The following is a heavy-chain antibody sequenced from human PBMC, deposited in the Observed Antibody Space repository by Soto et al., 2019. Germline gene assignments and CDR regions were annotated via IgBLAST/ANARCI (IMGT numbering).Heavy chain of an antibody. J-gene: IGHJ2*01. CDR3: ARVIDYGDYVRYFGL. CDR2: ISTSDSHT. CDR1: GFTFSAYY. D-gene: IGHD4-17*01. Sequence: QVQLVESGGGLVKPGGSLRVSCGASGFTFSAYYMSWIRQAPGKGLEWVSYISTSDSHTKYADSVKGRFTISRDNAKNSLYLQMKSLRAEDPAVYYCARVIDYGDYVRYFGLWGRGTLVTVSS. V-gene: IGHV3-11*06.